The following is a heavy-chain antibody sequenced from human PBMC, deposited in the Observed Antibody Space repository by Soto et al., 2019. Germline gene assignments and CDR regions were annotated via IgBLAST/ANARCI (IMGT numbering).Heavy chain of an antibody. CDR2: IIPIFGTA. CDR1: GGTFSSYA. CDR3: ARDFGYSSSWYFDY. V-gene: IGHV1-69*13. J-gene: IGHJ4*02. Sequence: SVKVSCKASGGTFSSYAISWVRQAPGQGLEWMGGIIPIFGTANYAQKFQGRVTITADESTSTAYMKLSSLRSEDTAVYYCARDFGYSSSWYFDYWGQGTLVTVSS. D-gene: IGHD6-13*01.